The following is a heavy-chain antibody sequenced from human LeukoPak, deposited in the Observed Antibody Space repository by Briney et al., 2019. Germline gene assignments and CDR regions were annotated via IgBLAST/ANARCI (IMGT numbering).Heavy chain of an antibody. D-gene: IGHD6-6*01. Sequence: GGSLRLSCAASGFTFSSYSMVWVRQAPGKGLEWVSSISSGSNYIYYADSVKGRFTISRDNARTSLYLQMNSLRAEDTAVYYCARDKAQDSVYYGMDVWGQGPRSPSP. J-gene: IGHJ6*02. V-gene: IGHV3-21*06. CDR3: ARDKAQDSVYYGMDV. CDR2: ISSGSNYI. CDR1: GFTFSSYS.